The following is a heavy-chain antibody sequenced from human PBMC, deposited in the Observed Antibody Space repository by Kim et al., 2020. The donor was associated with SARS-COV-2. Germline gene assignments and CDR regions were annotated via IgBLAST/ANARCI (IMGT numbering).Heavy chain of an antibody. V-gene: IGHV3-30*04. D-gene: IGHD4-17*01. J-gene: IGHJ4*02. CDR3: ARDMALTTVTPPDS. CDR1: GFTFSSYT. Sequence: GGSLRLSCAASGFTFSSYTMHWVRQAPGKGLEWVALISYDGSNKYYADSVKGRFTISRDNSKNTLYLQMNSLRAEDTAVYYCARDMALTTVTPPDSWGQGTLVTVSS. CDR2: ISYDGSNK.